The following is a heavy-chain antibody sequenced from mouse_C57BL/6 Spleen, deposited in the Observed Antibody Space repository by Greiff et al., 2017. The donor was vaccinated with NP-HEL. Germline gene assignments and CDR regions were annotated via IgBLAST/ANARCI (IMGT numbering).Heavy chain of an antibody. D-gene: IGHD1-1*01. J-gene: IGHJ4*01. CDR1: GYAFSSYW. CDR3: ARPNYYGSSYHNYAMDY. CDR2: IYPGDGDT. Sequence: VQLQQSGAELVKPGASVKISCKASGYAFSSYWMNWVKQRPGKGLEWIGQIYPGDGDTNYNGKFKGKATLTADKSSSTAYMQLSSLTSEDSAVYFCARPNYYGSSYHNYAMDYWGQGTSVTVSS. V-gene: IGHV1-80*01.